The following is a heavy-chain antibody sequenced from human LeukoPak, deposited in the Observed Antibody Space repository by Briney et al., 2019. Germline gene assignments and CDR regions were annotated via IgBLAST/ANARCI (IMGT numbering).Heavy chain of an antibody. CDR2: VTGSATTT. Sequence: PGRSLRLSCAASGFTFSSYGMHWVRQAPGKGLEWVSAVTGSATTTSYADSVKGRFTISRDNSQSILSLQMNSLRAEDTAIYYCVKHARVGTTSAFEIWGQGTMVTVSS. D-gene: IGHD1-26*01. J-gene: IGHJ3*02. CDR1: GFTFSSYG. V-gene: IGHV3-23*01. CDR3: VKHARVGTTSAFEI.